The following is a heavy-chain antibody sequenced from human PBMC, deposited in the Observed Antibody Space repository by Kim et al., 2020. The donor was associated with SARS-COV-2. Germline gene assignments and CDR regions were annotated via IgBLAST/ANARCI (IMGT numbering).Heavy chain of an antibody. J-gene: IGHJ6*02. V-gene: IGHV5-51*01. Sequence: GESLKISCKASGYFFDSHWIGWVRQTPGKGLEWMGIIYPGDSDTRYSPSFQGQVTISAEKSISSAYLQWSSLKASDTYIYYCARRTVVNSGSYYHGLDVWGQGTTVTVSS. D-gene: IGHD2-21*01. CDR3: ARRTVVNSGSYYHGLDV. CDR2: IYPGDSDT. CDR1: GYFFDSHW.